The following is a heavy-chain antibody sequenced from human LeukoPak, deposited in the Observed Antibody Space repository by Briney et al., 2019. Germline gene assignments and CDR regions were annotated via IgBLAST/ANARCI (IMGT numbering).Heavy chain of an antibody. CDR2: IRYDGSNK. Sequence: GESLRLSCAASGFTFSSYGMHWVRQAPGKGLEWVAFIRYDGSNKYYADSVKGRFTISRDNSKNTLYLQMNSLRAEDTAVYYCAKDPAGIAAAGSRRVLYYFDYWGQGTLVTVSS. CDR1: GFTFSSYG. D-gene: IGHD6-13*01. CDR3: AKDPAGIAAAGSRRVLYYFDY. J-gene: IGHJ4*02. V-gene: IGHV3-30*02.